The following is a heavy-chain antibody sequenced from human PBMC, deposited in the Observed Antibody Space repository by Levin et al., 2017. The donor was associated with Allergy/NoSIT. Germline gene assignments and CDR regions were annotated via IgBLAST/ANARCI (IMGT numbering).Heavy chain of an antibody. CDR3: AKESGIAAAGTGAWFDP. D-gene: IGHD6-13*01. CDR1: GFTFDDYA. Sequence: SLKISCAASGFTFDDYAMHWVRQAPGKGLEWVSGINWNSGSIGYADSVMGRFTISRDNAKKSLYLQMNSLRAEDTALYYCAKESGIAAAGTGAWFDPWGQGTLVTVSS. V-gene: IGHV3-9*01. J-gene: IGHJ5*02. CDR2: INWNSGSI.